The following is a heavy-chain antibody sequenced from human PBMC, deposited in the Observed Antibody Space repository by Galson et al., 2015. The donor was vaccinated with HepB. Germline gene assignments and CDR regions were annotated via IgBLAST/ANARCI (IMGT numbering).Heavy chain of an antibody. CDR2: IYSGGST. CDR3: VVPTTGSYGRFDN. V-gene: IGHV3-53*01. Sequence: SLRLSCAASGFTVSGRYMSWVRQAPGKGLEWVSIIYSGGSTYYVDSVKGRFTISRDSTKNTLSLQMNSLRAEDTAVYYCVVPTTGSYGRFDNWGQGSRFTVSS. CDR1: GFTVSGRY. D-gene: IGHD1-1*01. J-gene: IGHJ4*01.